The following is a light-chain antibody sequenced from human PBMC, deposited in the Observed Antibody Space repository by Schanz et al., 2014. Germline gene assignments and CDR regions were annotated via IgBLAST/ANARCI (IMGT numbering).Light chain of an antibody. CDR1: QSVSSN. Sequence: IVLTQSPDTLSLSPGDRATLSCRASQSVSSNLAWYQQKPGQAPRLLIYGASTRATGIPARFSGSGSGTEFTLTISSLQSEDFAVYYCQQYYYWRTFGQGTKVEIK. CDR3: QQYYYWRT. V-gene: IGKV3-15*01. J-gene: IGKJ1*01. CDR2: GAS.